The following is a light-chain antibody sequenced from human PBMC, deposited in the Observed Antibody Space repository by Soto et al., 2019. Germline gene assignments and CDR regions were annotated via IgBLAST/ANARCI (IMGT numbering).Light chain of an antibody. Sequence: QSVLTQPASVSGSPGQSITISCTGASSDVGSYNLVSWYQHHPGRAPKLMIYEGTKRPSGVSNRFSGSKSGNTASLTISGLQAEDEADYYCCSYASSSPYVFGTGTKVTVL. J-gene: IGLJ1*01. CDR3: CSYASSSPYV. V-gene: IGLV2-23*01. CDR1: SSDVGSYNL. CDR2: EGT.